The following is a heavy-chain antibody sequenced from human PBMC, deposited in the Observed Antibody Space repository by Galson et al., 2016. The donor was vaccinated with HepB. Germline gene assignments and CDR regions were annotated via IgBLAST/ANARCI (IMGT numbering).Heavy chain of an antibody. D-gene: IGHD1-26*01. CDR2: IKQNGSEK. Sequence: SLRLSCAASRFTFSSYWMSWVRQAPGKGLEWVANIKQNGSEKYYADSVRGRFTISRDNAKSSVYLQMTSLRAEDTAVYYCARGGDRGARWFSTDYFYYGLDVWGQGTTITVSS. CDR1: RFTFSSYW. CDR3: ARGGDRGARWFSTDYFYYGLDV. J-gene: IGHJ6*02. V-gene: IGHV3-7*01.